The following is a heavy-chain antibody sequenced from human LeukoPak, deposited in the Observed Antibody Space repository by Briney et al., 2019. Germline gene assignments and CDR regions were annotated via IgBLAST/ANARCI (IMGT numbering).Heavy chain of an antibody. V-gene: IGHV1-2*02. CDR3: ARDLNANILTGYYVDF. J-gene: IGHJ4*02. CDR1: GYSFTGYY. Sequence: ASVKVSCKASGYSFTGYYIHWVRQAPGQGPEWMGWVNPKTGGTNHAQKFQGRATMTRDTSISTAYMELSRLTSDDTAVYYCARDLNANILTGYYVDFWGQGTLVTVSS. CDR2: VNPKTGGT. D-gene: IGHD3-9*01.